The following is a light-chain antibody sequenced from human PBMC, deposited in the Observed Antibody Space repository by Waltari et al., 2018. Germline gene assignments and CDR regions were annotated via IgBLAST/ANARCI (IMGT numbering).Light chain of an antibody. V-gene: IGKV1-5*03. CDR2: KAS. CDR3: QQYDSYSVT. J-gene: IGKJ2*01. Sequence: DIQMTHSPSTLSASVGDRVTITCRASQRIGSWLAWYQQKQGKPPRLLIYKASSLESGVSSRFSGSGSGTEFTLTINSLQPDDFATYYCQQYDSYSVTFGQGTKLEIK. CDR1: QRIGSW.